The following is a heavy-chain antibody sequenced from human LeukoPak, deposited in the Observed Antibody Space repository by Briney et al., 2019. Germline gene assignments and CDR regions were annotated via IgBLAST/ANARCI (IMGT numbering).Heavy chain of an antibody. D-gene: IGHD3-22*01. CDR2: IKQDGSEK. V-gene: IGHV3-7*01. Sequence: PGGSLRLSCAASGFTFSNYWMTWVRQTQGKGLEWVANIKQDGSEKDYVDSVKGRFTISRDNAKNSLYLQMNSLRAEDTAVYYCASVPYYYDSSGYYDAFDIWGQGTMVTVSS. J-gene: IGHJ3*02. CDR3: ASVPYYYDSSGYYDAFDI. CDR1: GFTFSNYW.